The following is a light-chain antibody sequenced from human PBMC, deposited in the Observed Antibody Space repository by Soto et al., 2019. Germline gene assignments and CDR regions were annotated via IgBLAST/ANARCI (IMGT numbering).Light chain of an antibody. CDR2: GVN. V-gene: IGLV2-11*01. CDR3: SSYAGSFVV. CDR1: SSDVGGYDY. J-gene: IGLJ2*01. Sequence: QSALTQPRSVSGSPGQSVTISCTGTSSDVGGYDYVSWYQQHPGEAPKLMIFGVNKRPSGVPDRFSGSKSGNTASLTISGLQAEDEADYYCSSYAGSFVVFGGGTKLTVL.